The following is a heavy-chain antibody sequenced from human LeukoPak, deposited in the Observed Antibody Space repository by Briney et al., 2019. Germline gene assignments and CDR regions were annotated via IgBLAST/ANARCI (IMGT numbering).Heavy chain of an antibody. V-gene: IGHV3-30*02. D-gene: IGHD2-8*02. CDR1: GFTFRNYG. CDR2: IWSDGNNR. CDR3: AKDPGASVSGFYMDV. Sequence: PGGSLRLSCAASGFTFRNYGMHWVRQPTGEGLEWVSFIWSDGNNRFYADSVKGRFTISRDNSKNMLYLQMDTLRAEDTALYYCAKDPGASVSGFYMDVWGKGTTVIVSS. J-gene: IGHJ6*03.